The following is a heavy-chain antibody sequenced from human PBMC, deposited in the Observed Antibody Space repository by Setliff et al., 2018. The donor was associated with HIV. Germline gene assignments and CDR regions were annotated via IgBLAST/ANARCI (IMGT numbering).Heavy chain of an antibody. CDR3: ARVRLTMIMMVDYFDQ. CDR2: IYSTGDT. J-gene: IGHJ4*02. CDR1: GGSISNFY. D-gene: IGHD3-22*01. V-gene: IGHV4-4*07. Sequence: PSETLSLTCSVSGGSISNFYWSWIRQPPGKGLDWVGHIYSTGDTNYNPSLKSRVTLSADTSKNQLSLSLTSVTAADTAVYYCARVRLTMIMMVDYFDQWGQGTLVTVSS.